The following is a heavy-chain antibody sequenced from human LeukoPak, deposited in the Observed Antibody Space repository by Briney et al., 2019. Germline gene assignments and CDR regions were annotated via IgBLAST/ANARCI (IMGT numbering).Heavy chain of an antibody. Sequence: GGSLRLSCAASGFTFSSYGMHWVRQAPGKGLEWVAFIRYDGSNKYYADSVKGRFTISRDNSKNTLYLQMNSLRAEDTAVYYCANGLVVVTAAPYFDYWGQGTLVTVSS. D-gene: IGHD2-21*02. CDR3: ANGLVVVTAAPYFDY. J-gene: IGHJ4*02. CDR1: GFTFSSYG. CDR2: IRYDGSNK. V-gene: IGHV3-30*02.